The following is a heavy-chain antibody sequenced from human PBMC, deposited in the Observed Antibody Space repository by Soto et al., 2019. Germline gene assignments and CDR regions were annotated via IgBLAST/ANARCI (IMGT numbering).Heavy chain of an antibody. J-gene: IGHJ4*02. CDR3: ARHRIRAAADY. CDR2: IYYSGST. V-gene: IGHV4-39*01. D-gene: IGHD6-13*01. CDR1: GGSISSSSYY. Sequence: PAETLSLTCTVSGGSISSSSYYWGWIRQPPGKGLEWIGSIYYSGSTYYNPSLKSRVTISVDTSKNQFSLKLSSVTAADTAVYYCARHRIRAAADYWGQGTLVTVSS.